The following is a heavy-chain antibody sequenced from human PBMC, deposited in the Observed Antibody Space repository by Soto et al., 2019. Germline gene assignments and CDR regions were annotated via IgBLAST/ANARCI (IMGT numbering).Heavy chain of an antibody. J-gene: IGHJ4*02. Sequence: QVQLQESGPGLVKPSQTLSLTCTVSGGSISSGDYYWSWIRQPPGKGLEWIGYLYYSGSTYYNPSLKSRVTISVDTSKNQFSLKLSSVTAADTAVYYCARAGYCSGGSCYHRYYFDYWGQGTLVTVSS. V-gene: IGHV4-30-4*01. CDR2: LYYSGST. D-gene: IGHD2-15*01. CDR3: ARAGYCSGGSCYHRYYFDY. CDR1: GGSISSGDYY.